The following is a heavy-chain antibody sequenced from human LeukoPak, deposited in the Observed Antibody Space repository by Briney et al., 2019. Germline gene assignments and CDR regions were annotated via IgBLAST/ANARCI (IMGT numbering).Heavy chain of an antibody. CDR1: GGSISSSSYY. Sequence: PSETLSLTCTVSGGSISSSSYYWGWIRQPPGKGLEWIGSIYYSGSTYYKPSLKSRVTISVDTSTNQFSLKLSSVTAADTAVYYCARIFPLMVYAIHQAYFDYWGQGTLVTVSS. V-gene: IGHV4-39*07. CDR2: IYYSGST. CDR3: ARIFPLMVYAIHQAYFDY. J-gene: IGHJ4*02. D-gene: IGHD2-8*01.